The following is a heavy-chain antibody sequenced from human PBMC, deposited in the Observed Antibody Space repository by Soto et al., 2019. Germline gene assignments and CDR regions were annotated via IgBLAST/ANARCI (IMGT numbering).Heavy chain of an antibody. D-gene: IGHD3-22*01. J-gene: IGHJ3*02. Sequence: ASVMVSCKASGYTFSDYYVHWVRQAPGQGLEWMGWISPKSGGTNYAQKFKGRVTLTRDTSILTAYMELSRLRSDDTAVYYCTRNAFYYNSSGYHDGFDIWG. CDR1: GYTFSDYY. CDR2: ISPKSGGT. V-gene: IGHV1-2*02. CDR3: TRNAFYYNSSGYHDGFDI.